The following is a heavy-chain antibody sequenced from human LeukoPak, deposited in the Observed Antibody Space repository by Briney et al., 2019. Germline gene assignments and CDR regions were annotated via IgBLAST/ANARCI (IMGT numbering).Heavy chain of an antibody. D-gene: IGHD4-11*01. J-gene: IGHJ4*02. V-gene: IGHV4-4*07. Sequence: SETLSLTCTVSGGSISSYYWSWIRQPAGKGLEWIGRIYTSGSTNSSPSPKSRVTMSIDTSKNQFSLNLRSVTAADTAVYYCARGPSYSNYDYFDYWGQGTLVTVSS. CDR2: IYTSGST. CDR1: GGSISSYY. CDR3: ARGPSYSNYDYFDY.